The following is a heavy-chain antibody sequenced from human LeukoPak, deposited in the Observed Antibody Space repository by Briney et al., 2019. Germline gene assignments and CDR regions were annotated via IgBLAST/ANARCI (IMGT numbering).Heavy chain of an antibody. V-gene: IGHV3-30-3*01. Sequence: PGGSLRLSCAASGFTFSSYAMHWVRQAPGKGLEWVAVISYDGSNKYYADSVKGRFTISRDNSKNTLYLQMNSLRAEDTAVYYCARETGSATGSTDFDYWGQGTLVTVSS. D-gene: IGHD4-17*01. CDR1: GFTFSSYA. CDR3: ARETGSATGSTDFDY. CDR2: ISYDGSNK. J-gene: IGHJ4*02.